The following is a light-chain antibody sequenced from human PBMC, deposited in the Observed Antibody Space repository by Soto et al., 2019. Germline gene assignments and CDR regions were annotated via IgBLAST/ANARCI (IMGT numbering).Light chain of an antibody. CDR3: QQYDDSPIT. CDR1: QIVDSGY. V-gene: IGKV3-20*01. J-gene: IGKJ5*01. Sequence: EIVLTQSPGTLSLSPGDRATLSCRASQIVDSGYLAWYQQRPGQAPRLLIYGTSTRSTGIPARFSSSGSGTNFTLTISRLEPEDFAVYYCQQYDDSPITFGQGTRL. CDR2: GTS.